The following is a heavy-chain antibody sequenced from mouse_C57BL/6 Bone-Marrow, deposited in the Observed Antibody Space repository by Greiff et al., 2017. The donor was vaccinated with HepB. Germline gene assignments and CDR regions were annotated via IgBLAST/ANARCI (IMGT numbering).Heavy chain of an antibody. Sequence: QVHVKQSGAELVRPGASVTLSCKASGYTFTDYEMHWVKQTPVHGLEWIGAIDPETGGTAYNQKFKGKAILTADKSSSTAYMELRSLTSEDSAVYYCTRKVITTVVAPFDYWGQGTTLTVSS. CDR1: GYTFTDYE. V-gene: IGHV1-15*01. CDR2: IDPETGGT. CDR3: TRKVITTVVAPFDY. D-gene: IGHD1-1*01. J-gene: IGHJ2*01.